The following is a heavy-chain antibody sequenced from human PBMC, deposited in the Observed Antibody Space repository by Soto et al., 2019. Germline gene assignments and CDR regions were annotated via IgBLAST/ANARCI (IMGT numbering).Heavy chain of an antibody. CDR1: VGSISSYY. D-gene: IGHD1-26*01. Sequence: SETLSLTCTVAVGSISSYYWSWIRQPAGKELEWIGRIYTSGSTNYNPSLKSRVTMSVDTSKNQCSLKLSSVTAADTAVYYCAGQGILGAIDWLDPWGQRTLLTVS. J-gene: IGHJ5*02. CDR3: AGQGILGAIDWLDP. V-gene: IGHV4-4*07. CDR2: IYTSGST.